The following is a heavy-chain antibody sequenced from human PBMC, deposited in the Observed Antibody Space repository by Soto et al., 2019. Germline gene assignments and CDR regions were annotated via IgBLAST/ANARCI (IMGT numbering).Heavy chain of an antibody. Sequence: QVQLQQWGAGLLKPAETLSLTCAVYGGSFRGYYWTWIRQPPGQGLEWIVKINHSGRANYNPSLTSRVSISVDTSKNQFSLQLNSVTAADKAVYHCARAGDTTGYSDYWGQGTLVTVSS. V-gene: IGHV4-34*02. CDR1: GGSFRGYY. CDR2: INHSGRA. D-gene: IGHD3-22*01. CDR3: ARAGDTTGYSDY. J-gene: IGHJ4*02.